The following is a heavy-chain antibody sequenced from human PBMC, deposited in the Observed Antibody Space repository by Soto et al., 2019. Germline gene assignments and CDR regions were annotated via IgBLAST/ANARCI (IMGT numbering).Heavy chain of an antibody. Sequence: ASVKVSCKASGYTFTSYYMHWVRQAPGQGLEWMGKINPSGGSTSYAQKIQGRVTMTRDTSTSTIYMKLSSMRSEDTAVYYCASVWSGYIRGAFDIWGQGTMVTVSS. D-gene: IGHD3-3*01. CDR1: GYTFTSYY. CDR2: INPSGGST. V-gene: IGHV1-46*01. CDR3: ASVWSGYIRGAFDI. J-gene: IGHJ3*02.